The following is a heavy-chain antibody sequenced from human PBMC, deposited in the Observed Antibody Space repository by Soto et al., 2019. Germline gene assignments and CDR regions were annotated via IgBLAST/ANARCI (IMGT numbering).Heavy chain of an antibody. J-gene: IGHJ6*02. CDR3: TRDKYYAMDV. CDR1: GASVSLTIVV. Sequence: SQTLLLPCPISGASVSLTIVVWNWIRQSPSRGLEWLGRTYYRSKWLNDYATSVKSRITINPDTSKNHFSLQLNSVTPEDTAVYYCTRDKYYAMDVWGQG. V-gene: IGHV6-1*01. CDR2: TYYRSKWLN.